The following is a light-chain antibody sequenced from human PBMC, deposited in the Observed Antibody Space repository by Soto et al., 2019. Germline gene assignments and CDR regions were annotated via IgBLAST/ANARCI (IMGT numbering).Light chain of an antibody. CDR3: QQYNSYSLT. CDR2: GAS. V-gene: IGKV1-5*01. CDR1: QRVTSR. J-gene: IGKJ4*01. Sequence: DIQMTQSPSTLSASVGDRVTITCRASQRVTSRLAWYQQKPGKAPKLLIYGASNLESGVPSRFSGSGSGAEFTLTISSLQPDDFATYYYQQYNSYSLTFGGGTTVEIK.